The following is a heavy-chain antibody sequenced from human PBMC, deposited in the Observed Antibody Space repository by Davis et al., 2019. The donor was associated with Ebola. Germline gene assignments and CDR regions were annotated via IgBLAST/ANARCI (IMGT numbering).Heavy chain of an antibody. Sequence: MPSETLSLTCTVSGGSVSNYCWSWIRQPPGKGLEWIGEINHSGSTNYNPSLKSRVTISVDTSKNQFSLKLSSVTAADPAVYYCARGDYYYGMDVWGQGTTVTVSS. J-gene: IGHJ6*02. CDR1: GGSVSNYC. V-gene: IGHV4-34*01. CDR3: ARGDYYYGMDV. CDR2: INHSGST.